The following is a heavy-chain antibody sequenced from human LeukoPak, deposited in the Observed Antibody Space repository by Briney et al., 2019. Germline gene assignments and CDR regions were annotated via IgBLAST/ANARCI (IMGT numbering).Heavy chain of an antibody. CDR3: ARTDTAMVPSFDY. D-gene: IGHD5-18*01. CDR1: GYTFTGYY. J-gene: IGHJ4*02. CDR2: INPNSGGT. Sequence: ASVTVSCKASGYTFTGYYMHWVRQAPGQGLEWMGWINPNSGGTNYAQKFQGRVTMTRDTSISTAYMELSRLRSDDTAVYYCARTDTAMVPSFDYWGQGTLVTASS. V-gene: IGHV1-2*02.